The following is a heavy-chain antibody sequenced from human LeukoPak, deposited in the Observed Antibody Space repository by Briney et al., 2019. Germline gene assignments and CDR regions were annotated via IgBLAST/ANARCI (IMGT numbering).Heavy chain of an antibody. J-gene: IGHJ4*02. Sequence: GGSLRLSCAASGFTFSNAWMSWVRQAPGKGLEWVGRIKSKTDGGTTDYAAPVKGRFTISRDDSKNTLYLQMNSLKTEDTAVYYCTTALAAAGIRGDGGPRDYWGQGTLVTVSS. CDR3: TTALAAAGIRGDGGPRDY. V-gene: IGHV3-15*01. CDR1: GFTFSNAW. CDR2: IKSKTDGGTT. D-gene: IGHD6-13*01.